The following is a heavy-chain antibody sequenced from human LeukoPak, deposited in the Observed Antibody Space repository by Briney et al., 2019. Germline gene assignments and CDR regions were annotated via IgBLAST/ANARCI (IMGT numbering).Heavy chain of an antibody. CDR3: AKDRITIFGVVIKHYGMDV. V-gene: IGHV3-21*01. J-gene: IGHJ6*02. CDR2: ISSSSSYI. Sequence: GGSLRLSCAASGFTFSSYSMNWVRQAPGKGLEWVSSISSSSSYIYYADSVEGRFTISRDNAKNSLYLQMNSLGAEDTAVYYCAKDRITIFGVVIKHYGMDVWGQGTTVTVSS. D-gene: IGHD3-3*01. CDR1: GFTFSSYS.